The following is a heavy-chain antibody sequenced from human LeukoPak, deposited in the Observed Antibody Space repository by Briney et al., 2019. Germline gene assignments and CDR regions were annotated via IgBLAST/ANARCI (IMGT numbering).Heavy chain of an antibody. D-gene: IGHD5-18*01. CDR1: GFTFSSYG. Sequence: GRSLRLSCAASGFTFSSYGMHWVRQAPGKGLEWVAVISCGGSNQYYADSVKGRFTISRDNSKNTLHLQMNSLRTEDTAVYYCAKEDTPLVVDCWGQGALVTVSS. CDR2: ISCGGSNQ. J-gene: IGHJ4*02. V-gene: IGHV3-30*18. CDR3: AKEDTPLVVDC.